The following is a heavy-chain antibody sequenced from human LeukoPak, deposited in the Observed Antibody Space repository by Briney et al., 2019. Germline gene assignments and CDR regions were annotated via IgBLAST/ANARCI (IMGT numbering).Heavy chain of an antibody. Sequence: SVKVSCKASGGTFSSYTISWVRQAPGQGLEWMGRIIPILGIANYAQKFQGRATITADKSTSTAYMELSSLRSEDTAVYYCAREKGYCSSTSCFDAFDIWGQGTMVTVSS. J-gene: IGHJ3*02. CDR3: AREKGYCSSTSCFDAFDI. V-gene: IGHV1-69*04. D-gene: IGHD2-2*01. CDR1: GGTFSSYT. CDR2: IIPILGIA.